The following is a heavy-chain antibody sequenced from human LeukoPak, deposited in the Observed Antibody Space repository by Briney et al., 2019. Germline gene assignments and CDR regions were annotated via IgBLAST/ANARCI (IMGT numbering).Heavy chain of an antibody. D-gene: IGHD3-16*01. CDR1: GFTFTHYA. CDR2: IFYDGTIQ. Sequence: GGSLRLSCAASGFTFTHYAMHWVRQTPGKGLEWVAVIFYDGTIQYYSDSVRGRLIVSRDNPKNTLYLQMNSLRAEDMALYYCAKGGGGRLIYYYYMDVWGKGATVTVSS. CDR3: AKGGGGRLIYYYYMDV. V-gene: IGHV3-30*18. J-gene: IGHJ6*03.